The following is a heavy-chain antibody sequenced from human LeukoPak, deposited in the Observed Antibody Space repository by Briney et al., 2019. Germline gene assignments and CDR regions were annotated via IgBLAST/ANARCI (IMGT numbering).Heavy chain of an antibody. CDR2: ITISGHTK. J-gene: IGHJ5*02. V-gene: IGHV3-48*03. CDR3: ARGDPHADL. CDR1: GLDLSTYE. Sequence: GGSLRLSCAASGLDLSTYEMDWVRQAPGKGLEWIADITISGHTKNYADSVKGRFTISRDNARTSLYLQMNSLRVEDTGVYYCARGDPHADLWGQGTLVTVSS.